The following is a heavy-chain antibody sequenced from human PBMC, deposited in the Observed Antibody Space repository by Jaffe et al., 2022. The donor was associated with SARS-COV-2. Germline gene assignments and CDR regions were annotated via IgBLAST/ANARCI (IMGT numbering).Heavy chain of an antibody. D-gene: IGHD1-1*01. V-gene: IGHV4-39*01. Sequence: QLQLQESGPGLVKPSETLSLTCAVSGGSISSSSYYWGWFRQPPGTGLEWIGSIYYSGSTYYNPSLKSRVTISVDTSKNQFSLKLSSVTAADTAVYYCARTEQQRLYWYFDLWGRGTLVTVSS. CDR3: ARTEQQRLYWYFDL. J-gene: IGHJ2*01. CDR1: GGSISSSSYY. CDR2: IYYSGST.